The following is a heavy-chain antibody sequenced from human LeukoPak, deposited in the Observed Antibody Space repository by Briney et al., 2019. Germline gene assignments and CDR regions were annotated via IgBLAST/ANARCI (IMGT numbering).Heavy chain of an antibody. D-gene: IGHD3-22*01. CDR3: ARGRYYYDSSGYQSLKY. J-gene: IGHJ4*02. CDR2: INSDGSST. CDR1: GFTFSSYW. Sequence: PGGSLRLSCAASGFTFSSYWMHWVRQAPGKGLVWVSRINSDGSSTSYADSVKGRFTISRDNAKNTLYLQMNSLRAEDTAVYYCARGRYYYDSSGYQSLKYWGQGTLVTVS. V-gene: IGHV3-74*01.